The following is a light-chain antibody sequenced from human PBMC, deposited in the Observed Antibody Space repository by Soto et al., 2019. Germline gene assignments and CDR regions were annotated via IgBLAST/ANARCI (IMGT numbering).Light chain of an antibody. CDR3: SSYTGSSTLYV. CDR1: SSDVGGYNY. Sequence: QSALTQPASVSGSPGQSITISCTGTSSDVGGYNYVSWYQQHPGKAPKLMIYDVSNRPSGVSNRFSGSKPGNTASLTISGLQAEDEVDYYCSSYTGSSTLYVFGTGTKVTVL. CDR2: DVS. J-gene: IGLJ1*01. V-gene: IGLV2-14*01.